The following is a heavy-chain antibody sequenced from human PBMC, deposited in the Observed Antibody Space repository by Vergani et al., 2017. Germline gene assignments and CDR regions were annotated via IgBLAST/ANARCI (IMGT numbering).Heavy chain of an antibody. CDR2: IHYSENT. D-gene: IGHD3-22*01. Sequence: QVQLQESGPGLVTSSETLSLPCSVSFDSIRNLYCNWIRQPPGKGLEWLGSIHYSENTKYNPALKTRVTISVDTSKNQFSLKLSSVTAADTAVYYCARQERTYYDDSSGFSRDYWGQGTLVTVSS. CDR3: ARQERTYYDDSSGFSRDY. V-gene: IGHV4-59*08. CDR1: FDSIRNLY. J-gene: IGHJ4*02.